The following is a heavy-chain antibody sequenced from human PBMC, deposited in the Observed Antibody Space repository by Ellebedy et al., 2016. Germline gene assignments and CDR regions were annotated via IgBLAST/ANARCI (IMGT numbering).Heavy chain of an antibody. V-gene: IGHV4-31*03. CDR1: GGSISSGGYY. CDR3: AREGRGKQWLGVGYYYYGIDV. J-gene: IGHJ6*02. Sequence: SETLSLXXTVSGGSISSGGYYWSWIRQHPGKGLEWIGYIYYSGSTYYNPSLKSRVTISVDTSKNQFSLKLSSVTAADTAVYYCAREGRGKQWLGVGYYYYGIDVWGQGTTVTVSS. CDR2: IYYSGST. D-gene: IGHD6-19*01.